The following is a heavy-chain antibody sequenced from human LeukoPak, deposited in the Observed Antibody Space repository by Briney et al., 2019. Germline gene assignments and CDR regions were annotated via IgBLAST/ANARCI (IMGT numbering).Heavy chain of an antibody. CDR1: GYTFTNFA. Sequence: ASVKVSCKASGYTFTNFAISWVRQAPGQGLEWMGWFNPYNGNTKYALKVQGRVTMTTDASTSTAYMELRSLSPDDTAVFYCARGRIPARLRELGVVTDRHYYMDVWGKGTTVTVSS. CDR3: ARGRIPARLRELGVVTDRHYYMDV. J-gene: IGHJ6*03. D-gene: IGHD3-3*01. CDR2: FNPYNGNT. V-gene: IGHV1-18*01.